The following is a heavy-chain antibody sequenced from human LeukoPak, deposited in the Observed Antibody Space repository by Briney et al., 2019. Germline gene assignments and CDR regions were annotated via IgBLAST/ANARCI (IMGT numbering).Heavy chain of an antibody. D-gene: IGHD2-2*01. Sequence: GGSLRLSCSASGFSFSSYALHWVRQAPGTGLEWVAAISYDGHTIAYADSVKGRFTISRDNSKNTLYLQMNSLTAEDTAVYYCARDPGVEMPYYFDYWGQGTLVTVSS. CDR1: GFSFSSYA. CDR2: ISYDGHTI. V-gene: IGHV3-30-3*01. CDR3: ARDPGVEMPYYFDY. J-gene: IGHJ4*02.